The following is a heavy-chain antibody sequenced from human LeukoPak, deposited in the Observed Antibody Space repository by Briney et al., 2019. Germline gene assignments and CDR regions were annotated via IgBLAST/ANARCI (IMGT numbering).Heavy chain of an antibody. D-gene: IGHD6-13*01. CDR3: TTDGASSSWLYYFDY. J-gene: IGHJ4*02. CDR2: IKSKTDGGTT. Sequence: GGSLRLSCAASGFTFSNAWMSWVRQAPGKGLEWVGRIKSKTDGGTTDYAAPVKGRFTISRDDSKNTLYLQMNSLKTEDTAVYYCTTDGASSSWLYYFDYWGQGTLVTVSS. V-gene: IGHV3-15*01. CDR1: GFTFSNAW.